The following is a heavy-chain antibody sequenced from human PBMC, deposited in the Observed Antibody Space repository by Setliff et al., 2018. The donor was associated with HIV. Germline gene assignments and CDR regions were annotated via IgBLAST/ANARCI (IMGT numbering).Heavy chain of an antibody. V-gene: IGHV4-38-2*02. J-gene: IGHJ2*01. CDR2: IYHSGNT. Sequence: SETLSLTCTVSGYSINSSHFWGWIRQPPGKGLEWVGSIYHSGNTHYNPSLKSRVTIAVDTSKNQFSLKLSSVTAADTAVYYCARDKTYCNYSRCSRAGWYFDIWGRGTLVTVSS. D-gene: IGHD2-2*01. CDR3: ARDKTYCNYSRCSRAGWYFDI. CDR1: GYSINSSHF.